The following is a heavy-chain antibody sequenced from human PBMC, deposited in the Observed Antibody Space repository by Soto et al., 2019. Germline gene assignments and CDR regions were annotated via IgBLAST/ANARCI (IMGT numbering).Heavy chain of an antibody. D-gene: IGHD1-26*01. CDR2: IIPIFGTA. J-gene: IGHJ6*02. CDR3: ARGGDTTTNEDYYYGMDV. Sequence: SVKVSCKASGGTFSSYAISWVRQAPGQGLEWMGGIIPIFGTANYAQKFQGRVTITADESTSTAYMELSSLRSEDTAVYYCARGGDTTTNEDYYYGMDVWGQGTTVTVSS. CDR1: GGTFSSYA. V-gene: IGHV1-69*13.